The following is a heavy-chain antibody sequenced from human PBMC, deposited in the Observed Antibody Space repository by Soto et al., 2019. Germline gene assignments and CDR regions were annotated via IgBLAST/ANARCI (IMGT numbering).Heavy chain of an antibody. D-gene: IGHD4-4*01. Sequence: SETLSLTCTVSGGSVSSYYWSWIRQSPGKGLEWIGYIYYSGSTKYKPSLKSRVNISLDTSKNQLSLKVSSAAAADTAVYYCARHSNRNYGLYFFDYWGLGALVTVSS. J-gene: IGHJ4*02. CDR2: IYYSGST. CDR1: GGSVSSYY. V-gene: IGHV4-59*08. CDR3: ARHSNRNYGLYFFDY.